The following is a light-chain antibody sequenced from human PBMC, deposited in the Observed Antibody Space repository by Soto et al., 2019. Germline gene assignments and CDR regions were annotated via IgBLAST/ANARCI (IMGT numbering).Light chain of an antibody. CDR3: QKYNSALFT. Sequence: DIQMTQSPSSLSASVGERVTITCRASQGISNNLAWYQQKPGKDPKLLIYAASTLQSGVPSRFSGSGSGTEFTLTISSLQPEDVASYYCQKYNSALFTFGPGTKVDIK. V-gene: IGKV1-27*01. CDR2: AAS. J-gene: IGKJ3*01. CDR1: QGISNN.